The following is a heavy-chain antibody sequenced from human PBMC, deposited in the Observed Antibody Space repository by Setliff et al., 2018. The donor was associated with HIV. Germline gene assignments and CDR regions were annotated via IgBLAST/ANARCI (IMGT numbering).Heavy chain of an antibody. J-gene: IGHJ4*02. CDR1: GFMFSSHG. Sequence: GESLKISCPPGESGFMFSSHGMHWVRQAPCKGLECLAFIRADGNNKYHADSVKGRFTISRDNSKNTLYLHMTNLRGDDTAVYYCAKGCGGAGFCYYADYWGQGTVVTVSS. CDR3: AKGCGGAGFCYYADY. V-gene: IGHV3-30*02. D-gene: IGHD2-21*01. CDR2: IRADGNNK.